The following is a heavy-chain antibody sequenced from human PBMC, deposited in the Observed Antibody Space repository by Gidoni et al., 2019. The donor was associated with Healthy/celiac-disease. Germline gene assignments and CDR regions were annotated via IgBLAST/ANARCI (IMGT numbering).Heavy chain of an antibody. CDR3: ARLGTMVRGARGNWFDP. CDR2: IYYSGST. V-gene: IGHV4-59*01. J-gene: IGHJ5*02. CDR1: GRSLSRYY. Sequence: QVQLQESGPGLVKPSETLSLTCPVSGRSLSRYYRSWIRQPPGKGLEWIGYIYYSGSTNYNPSLKSRVTISVDTSKNQFSLKLSSVTAADTAVYYCARLGTMVRGARGNWFDPWGQGTLVTVSS. D-gene: IGHD3-10*01.